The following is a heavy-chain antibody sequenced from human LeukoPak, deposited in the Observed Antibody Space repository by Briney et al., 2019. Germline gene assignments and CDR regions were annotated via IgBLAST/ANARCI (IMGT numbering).Heavy chain of an antibody. CDR3: AKGAREWELLSDYYGMDV. Sequence: GGSLRLSCAASGFTFSSYGMHWVRQAPGKGLEWVAVISYDGSNKYYADSVKGRFTISRDNSKNTLYLQMNSLRAEDTAVYYCAKGAREWELLSDYYGMDVWGQGTKVTVSS. CDR2: ISYDGSNK. D-gene: IGHD1-26*01. J-gene: IGHJ6*02. CDR1: GFTFSSYG. V-gene: IGHV3-30*18.